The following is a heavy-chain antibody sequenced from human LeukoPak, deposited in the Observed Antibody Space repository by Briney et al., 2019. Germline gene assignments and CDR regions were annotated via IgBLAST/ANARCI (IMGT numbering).Heavy chain of an antibody. Sequence: ASVKVSCKASGYTFTGYYMHWVRQAPGQGLEWMGWIDPNSGGTNYAQKFQGRVTMTRDTSISTAYMELSRLRSDDTAVYYCARMRRGRTTSYFDYWGQGTLVTVSS. CDR1: GYTFTGYY. CDR3: ARMRRGRTTSYFDY. CDR2: IDPNSGGT. V-gene: IGHV1-2*02. D-gene: IGHD1-1*01. J-gene: IGHJ4*02.